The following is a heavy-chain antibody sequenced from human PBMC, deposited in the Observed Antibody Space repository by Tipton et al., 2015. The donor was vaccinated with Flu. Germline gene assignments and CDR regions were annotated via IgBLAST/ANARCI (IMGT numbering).Heavy chain of an antibody. Sequence: QLVQSGAEVKKPGASVKVSCKASGYTFTSYDINWVRQATGQGLEWMGWMNPNSGNTGYAQKFQGRVTMTRNTSISTAYMELSSLSSEAPAVYYCAGGWQWLARGAEYFQRWGQGSRVTVSS. D-gene: IGHD6-19*01. J-gene: IGHJ1*01. V-gene: IGHV1-8*01. CDR3: AGGWQWLARGAEYFQR. CDR1: GYTFTSYD. CDR2: MNPNSGNT.